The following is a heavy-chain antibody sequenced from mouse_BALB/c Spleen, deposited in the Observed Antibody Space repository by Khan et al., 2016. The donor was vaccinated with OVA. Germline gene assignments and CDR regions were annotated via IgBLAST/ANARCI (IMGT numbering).Heavy chain of an antibody. J-gene: IGHJ3*01. CDR1: GFTFSTFA. D-gene: IGHD1-1*01. CDR2: ISTAGDYI. CDR3: ARHNYGPFAY. V-gene: IGHV5-6*01. Sequence: EVELVESGGDLVKPGGSLKLSCAASGFTFSTFAMSWVRQTPDKRLEWVATISTAGDYIYYPDSVKGRFTISRDNAKNTLYLQMSSLRSEDTAMEYCARHNYGPFAYWGQGTLVTVSA.